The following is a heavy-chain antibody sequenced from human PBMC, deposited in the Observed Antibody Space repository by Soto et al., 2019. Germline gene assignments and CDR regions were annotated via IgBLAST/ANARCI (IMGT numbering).Heavy chain of an antibody. Sequence: GGSLRLSCAASVFTFDDYTMHWVRQAPGKGLEWVSLISWDGGSTYYADSVKGRFTISRDNSKNSLYLQMNSLRTEDTALYYCAKDIRRGYSGYYYGMDVWGQGTTVTVSS. CDR3: AKDIRRGYSGYYYGMDV. CDR2: ISWDGGST. CDR1: VFTFDDYT. V-gene: IGHV3-43*01. J-gene: IGHJ6*02. D-gene: IGHD5-12*01.